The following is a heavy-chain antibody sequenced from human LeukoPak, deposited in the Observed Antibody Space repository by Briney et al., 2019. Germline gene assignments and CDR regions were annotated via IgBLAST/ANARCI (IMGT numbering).Heavy chain of an antibody. V-gene: IGHV3-33*01. J-gene: IGHJ3*02. CDR2: IWYDGSNK. CDR1: GFTFSSYG. CDR3: ARVLWFGEVLKDDAFDI. D-gene: IGHD3-10*01. Sequence: PGGSLRLSCAASGFTFSSYGMHWVRQAPGKGLEWVAVIWYDGSNKYYGDSVKGRFTISRDNSRNTLYLQMTSLRAEDTAVYYCARVLWFGEVLKDDAFDIWGQGTMVTVSS.